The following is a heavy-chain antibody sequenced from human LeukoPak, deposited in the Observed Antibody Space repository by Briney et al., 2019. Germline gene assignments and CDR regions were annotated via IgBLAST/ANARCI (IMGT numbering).Heavy chain of an antibody. J-gene: IGHJ4*02. CDR1: GYTFTGYY. D-gene: IGHD3-9*01. CDR3: ARDNYDILSGYTNSLGY. Sequence: GASVKVSFKASGYTFTGYYMHWVRQAPGQGRGGMGWINPNSGGTNYAQKFQGRVTMTRDTSISTAYMELSRLRSDDTAVYYCARDNYDILSGYTNSLGYWGQGTLVTVSS. V-gene: IGHV1-2*02. CDR2: INPNSGGT.